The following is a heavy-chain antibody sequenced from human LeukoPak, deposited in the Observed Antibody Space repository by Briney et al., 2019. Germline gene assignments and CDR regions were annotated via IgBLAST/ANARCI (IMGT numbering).Heavy chain of an antibody. CDR2: INSDSGGT. CDR3: ARATKVVSGQAAWLDP. V-gene: IGHV1-2*02. CDR1: GYTFTGYY. Sequence: ASVKVSCKASGYTFTGYYIYWVRQAPGQGLEWMGWINSDSGGTNSAQKFQGRVTMTRDTSISTANMELSSLTSDDTAVYYCARATKVVSGQAAWLDPWGQGTLVTVSS. D-gene: IGHD5/OR15-5a*01. J-gene: IGHJ5*02.